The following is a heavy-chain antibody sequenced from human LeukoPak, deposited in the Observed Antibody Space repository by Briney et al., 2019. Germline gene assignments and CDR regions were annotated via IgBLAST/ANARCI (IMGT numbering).Heavy chain of an antibody. Sequence: SVKVSCKASGGTFSSYAISWVRQAPGQGLEWMGGIIPIFGTANYAQKFQGRVTITTDESTSTAYMELSSLRSEDTAVYYCARGGGIYYDSSGSFGYWGQGTLVTVSS. J-gene: IGHJ4*02. CDR2: IIPIFGTA. D-gene: IGHD3-22*01. V-gene: IGHV1-69*05. CDR1: GGTFSSYA. CDR3: ARGGGIYYDSSGSFGY.